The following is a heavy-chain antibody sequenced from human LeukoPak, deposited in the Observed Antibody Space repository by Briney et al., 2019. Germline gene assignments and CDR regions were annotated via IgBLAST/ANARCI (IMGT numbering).Heavy chain of an antibody. D-gene: IGHD2-2*01. V-gene: IGHV1-2*02. J-gene: IGHJ4*02. Sequence: ASVKVSCKASGYTFTGYYMHWVRQAPGQGLEWMGWINPNSGGTNYAQKFQGRVTITADESTSTAYMELSSLRSEDTAVYYCHLCIVVVPAAIEQNDYWGQGTLVTVSS. CDR1: GYTFTGYY. CDR3: HLCIVVVPAAIEQNDY. CDR2: INPNSGGT.